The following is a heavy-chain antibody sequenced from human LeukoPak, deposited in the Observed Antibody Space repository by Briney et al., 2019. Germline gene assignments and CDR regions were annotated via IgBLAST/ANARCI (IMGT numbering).Heavy chain of an antibody. V-gene: IGHV4-61*02. CDR2: IYTSGST. CDR3: ARDSPYYYDSSGYYY. Sequence: PSETLSLTCTVSGGSISSGSYYWSWIRQPAGKGLEWIGRIYTSGSTNYNPSLKSRVTISVDTSKNQFSLKLSSVTAADTAVYYCARDSPYYYDSSGYYYWGQGTLVTVSS. CDR1: GGSISSGSYY. J-gene: IGHJ4*02. D-gene: IGHD3-22*01.